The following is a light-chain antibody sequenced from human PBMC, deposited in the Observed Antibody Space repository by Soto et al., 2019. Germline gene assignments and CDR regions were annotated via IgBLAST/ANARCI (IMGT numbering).Light chain of an antibody. J-gene: IGKJ1*01. CDR3: MQGKHWPPT. CDR2: KAS. CDR1: QSLVYSDGRAY. Sequence: EVVMTQSPLSLPVTLGQPASISCRSSQSLVYSDGRAYLSWFHQRPGQSPRRLISKASNRDSGVPGPFSVSGSGTDFTLQINRVEAEDVGIYYCMQGKHWPPTFGRGTRVEIE. V-gene: IGKV2-30*01.